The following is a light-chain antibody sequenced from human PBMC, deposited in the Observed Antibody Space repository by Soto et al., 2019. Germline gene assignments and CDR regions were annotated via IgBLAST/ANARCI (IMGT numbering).Light chain of an antibody. CDR3: SSYPSSRTPYV. CDR1: SSDVGGYNY. Sequence: QSVLTQPASVSGSPRQSMTISCTGTSSDVGGYNYVSWYQQHPVKAPKLMIYDVTNRPSGVSDRFSGSKSGNTASLTISGLQAEDEADYYCSSYPSSRTPYVFGTGTKLTVL. J-gene: IGLJ1*01. V-gene: IGLV2-14*01. CDR2: DVT.